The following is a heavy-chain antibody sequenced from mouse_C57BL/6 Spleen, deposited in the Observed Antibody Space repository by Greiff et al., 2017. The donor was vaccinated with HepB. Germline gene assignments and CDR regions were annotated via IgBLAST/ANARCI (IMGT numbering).Heavy chain of an antibody. CDR1: GFTFSSYA. Sequence: EVQLQESGGGLVKPGGSLKLSCAASGFTFSSYAMSWVRQTPEKRLEWVATISDGGSYTYYPDNVKGRFTISRDNAKNNLYLQMSHLKSEDTAMYYCASTLYYGSSYYAMDYWGQGTSVTVSS. CDR2: ISDGGSYT. D-gene: IGHD1-1*01. V-gene: IGHV5-4*01. J-gene: IGHJ4*01. CDR3: ASTLYYGSSYYAMDY.